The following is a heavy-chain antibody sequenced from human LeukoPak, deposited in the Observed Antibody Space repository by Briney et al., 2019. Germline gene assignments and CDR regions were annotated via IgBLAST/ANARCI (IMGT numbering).Heavy chain of an antibody. V-gene: IGHV1-2*02. J-gene: IGHJ4*02. D-gene: IGHD3-22*01. CDR3: ARAIDSNGYYPRY. CDR1: GYTLNGYY. Sequence: ASVNVSCKASGYTLNGYYIYCVRQAPGQGPEWMGWINPNSGGTQYAQKFQGRVTMTRHTSITTAYRELSSLRSEDTGLYCWARAIDSNGYYPRYWGQGTLVSVSS. CDR2: INPNSGGT.